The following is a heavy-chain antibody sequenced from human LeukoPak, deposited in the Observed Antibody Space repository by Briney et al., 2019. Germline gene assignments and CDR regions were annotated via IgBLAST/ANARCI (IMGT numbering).Heavy chain of an antibody. CDR3: ARARVDTAMATESFDY. Sequence: PETLSLTCAVYGGSFSGYYWSWIRQPPGKGLEWIGEINHSGSTNYNPSLKSRVTISVDTSKNQFSLKLSSVTAADTAVYYCARARVDTAMATESFDYWGQGTLVTVSS. V-gene: IGHV4-34*01. J-gene: IGHJ4*02. D-gene: IGHD5-18*01. CDR2: INHSGST. CDR1: GGSFSGYY.